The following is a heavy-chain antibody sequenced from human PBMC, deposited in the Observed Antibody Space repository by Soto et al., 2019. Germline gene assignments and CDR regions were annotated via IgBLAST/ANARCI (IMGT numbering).Heavy chain of an antibody. D-gene: IGHD5-12*01. J-gene: IGHJ4*02. V-gene: IGHV1-69*06. Sequence: SVKVSCKASGYTFTGYYMHWVRQAPGQGLEWMGGIIPIFGTANYAQKFQGRVTITADKSTSTAYMELSSLRSEDTAVYYCLIVATSRAPCWGQGTLVTVSS. CDR3: LIVATSRAPC. CDR1: GYTFTGYY. CDR2: IIPIFGTA.